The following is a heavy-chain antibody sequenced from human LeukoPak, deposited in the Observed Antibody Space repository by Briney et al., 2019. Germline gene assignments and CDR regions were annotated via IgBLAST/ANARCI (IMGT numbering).Heavy chain of an antibody. CDR1: GFTFSVYA. D-gene: IGHD3-22*01. J-gene: IGHJ4*02. V-gene: IGHV3-30*04. Sequence: GGSLRLSCAASGFTFSVYALHWVRQAPGKGLEWVAVMSSDGSDKFYADSVKGRFTISRDNSKNTLYLQMNSLRAEDTAAYYCARGFHSSGYPPLDYWGQRTLVTVSS. CDR3: ARGFHSSGYPPLDY. CDR2: MSSDGSDK.